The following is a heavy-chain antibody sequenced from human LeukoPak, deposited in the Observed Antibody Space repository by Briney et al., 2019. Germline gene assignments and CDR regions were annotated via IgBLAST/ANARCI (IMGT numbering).Heavy chain of an antibody. J-gene: IGHJ4*02. CDR3: ASLNSGYDDFDY. CDR2: IYCSGST. V-gene: IGHV4-39*07. Sequence: SETLSLTCTVSGGSISSSSYYWGWIRQPPGKGLEWIGSIYCSGSTYYNPSLKSRVTISVDTSKNQFSLKLSSVTAADTAVYYCASLNSGYDDFDYWGQGTLVTVSS. D-gene: IGHD5-12*01. CDR1: GGSISSSSYY.